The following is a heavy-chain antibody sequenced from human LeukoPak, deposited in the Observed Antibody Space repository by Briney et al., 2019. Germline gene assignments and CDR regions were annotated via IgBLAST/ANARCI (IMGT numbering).Heavy chain of an antibody. V-gene: IGHV4-34*01. J-gene: IGHJ4*02. CDR3: ARGRGFWSGSRHDY. CDR1: GGSFSGYY. CDR2: IKHSGST. D-gene: IGHD3-3*01. Sequence: ASETLSLTCAVYGGSFSGYYWSWIRQPPGKGLEWIGEIKHSGSTNYNPSLKSRVTISVDTSKNQFSLKLSSVAAADTAVYYCARGRGFWSGSRHDYWGQGTLVTVSS.